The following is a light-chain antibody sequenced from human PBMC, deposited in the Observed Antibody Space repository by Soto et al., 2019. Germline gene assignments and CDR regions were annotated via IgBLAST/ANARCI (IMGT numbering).Light chain of an antibody. CDR1: SIDIGYYNY. V-gene: IGLV2-14*01. CDR2: QVS. CDR3: TSFTSSNTWV. Sequence: QSVLTQPASVSGSPGQPITISCAGTSIDIGYYNYVSWYQQHPGKAPKLMIYQVSHRPSGVSNRFSGSKSGYTASLTISGLQAEDEADYHCTSFTSSNTWVFGGGTKHTVL. J-gene: IGLJ3*02.